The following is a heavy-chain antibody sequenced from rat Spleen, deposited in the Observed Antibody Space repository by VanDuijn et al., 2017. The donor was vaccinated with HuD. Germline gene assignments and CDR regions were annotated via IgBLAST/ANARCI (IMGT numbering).Heavy chain of an antibody. CDR2: IWGDGTT. D-gene: IGHD1-7*01. J-gene: IGHJ4*01. V-gene: IGHV2S63*01. CDR3: ARDGGMYPYGVMDA. CDR1: GFSLTNNG. Sequence: VQLKESGPGLVQPSQTLSLTCTVSGFSLTNNGVSWVRQPPGKGLEWMGLIWGDGTTAYNSALTSRLSISRDTSKNQVFLKMNSLQSEDTTTYYCARDGGMYPYGVMDAWGQGASVTVSS.